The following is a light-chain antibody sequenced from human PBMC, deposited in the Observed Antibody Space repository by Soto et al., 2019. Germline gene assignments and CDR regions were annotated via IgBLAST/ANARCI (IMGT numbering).Light chain of an antibody. CDR3: SSFAGNNNLV. Sequence: QSALTQPPSASGSPGQSVTIYCTGTSSDVGGYNYVSWYQQHPGKAPKLMISEVSKRPSGVPDRFSGSKSGNTASLTVSGLQAEDEADYYCSSFAGNNNLVFGGGTKLTVL. CDR1: SSDVGGYNY. J-gene: IGLJ2*01. V-gene: IGLV2-8*01. CDR2: EVS.